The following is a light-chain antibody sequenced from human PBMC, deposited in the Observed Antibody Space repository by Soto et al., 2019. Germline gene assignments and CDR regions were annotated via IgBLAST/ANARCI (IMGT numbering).Light chain of an antibody. CDR1: QSISTW. Sequence: QMTQSPSTVSASVGDRVTITCRASQSISTWLAWYQQKPGKAPNLLIYDASTLESGGPPGFSGSGSGTEFTLTISSLQPDDSAVYYCHQRQYWPPITFGQGTRLDI. CDR3: HQRQYWPPIT. V-gene: IGKV1-5*01. J-gene: IGKJ5*01. CDR2: DAS.